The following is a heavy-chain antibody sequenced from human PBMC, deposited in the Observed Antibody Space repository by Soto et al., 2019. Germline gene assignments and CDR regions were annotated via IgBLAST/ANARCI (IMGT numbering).Heavy chain of an antibody. CDR3: ARSLRSFDWLFAY. D-gene: IGHD3-9*01. CDR1: GGSISSSTYY. CDR2: IYNSGSA. Sequence: QLQLQESGPGLVKPSETLSLTCTVSGGSISSSTYYWGWIRQPPGKGLEWIGSIYNSGSAYYNPSLKSRVTISVDMSKNQFSLKLSSVTAADTAVYYCARSLRSFDWLFAYWGQGTLVTVSS. J-gene: IGHJ4*02. V-gene: IGHV4-39*01.